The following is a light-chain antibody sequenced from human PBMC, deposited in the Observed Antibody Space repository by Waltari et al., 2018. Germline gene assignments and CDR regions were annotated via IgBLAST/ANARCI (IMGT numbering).Light chain of an antibody. J-gene: IGKJ3*01. CDR3: MQALQTPFT. V-gene: IGKV2-28*01. CDR1: QSGLHSYGYNC. CDR2: LGS. Sequence: EMVMTQSTPFLPTTPGEPAFISCRSIQSGLHSYGYNCLDWYLQKPGRSPHLLIYLGSPRAYGVPDWFSGSGSGTDFTLIIRRVEAEDVGVYYCMQALQTPFTFGPGTKVDIK.